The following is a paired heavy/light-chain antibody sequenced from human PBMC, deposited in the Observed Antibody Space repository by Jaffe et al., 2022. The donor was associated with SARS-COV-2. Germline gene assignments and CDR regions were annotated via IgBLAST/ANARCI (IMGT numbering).Light chain of an antibody. CDR3: ASYASSNNLV. CDR1: SYDVGGYNY. V-gene: IGLV2-8*01. CDR2: EVT. Sequence: QSALTQPPSASGSPGQSVTISCTGTSYDVGGYNYVSWYQYHPGKAPKLMIYEVTKRPSGVPDRFSGSKSGNTASLTVSGLQAEDEADYYCASYASSNNLVFGGGTKLTVL. J-gene: IGLJ3*02.
Heavy chain of an antibody. J-gene: IGHJ4*02. CDR3: ARDRYSSGPNYFDH. CDR2: ISYDGGSK. V-gene: IGHV3-30*09. D-gene: IGHD6-19*01. Sequence: QVQLVESGGGVVQPGRSLTLSCAASGFSFSGYAMNWVRQAPGKGLEWVAIISYDGGSKYYADSVKGRFAISRDNSKNTLALQMNSLRYEDTAVYYCARDRYSSGPNYFDHWGQGTLVTVSS. CDR1: GFSFSGYA.